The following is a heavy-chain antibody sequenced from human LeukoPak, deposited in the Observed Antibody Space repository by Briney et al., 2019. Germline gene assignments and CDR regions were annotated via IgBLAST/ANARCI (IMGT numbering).Heavy chain of an antibody. V-gene: IGHV3-23*01. D-gene: IGHD6-19*01. CDR1: GFTFSSYA. CDR2: ISGSGGST. J-gene: IGHJ4*02. Sequence: GGSLRLSCAASGFTFSSYAMSWVRQAPGKGLGWVSAISGSGGSTYYADSVKGRFTISRDNSKNTLYLQMNSLRAEDTAVYYCAKVGSGSSGWYDYWGQGTLVTVSS. CDR3: AKVGSGSSGWYDY.